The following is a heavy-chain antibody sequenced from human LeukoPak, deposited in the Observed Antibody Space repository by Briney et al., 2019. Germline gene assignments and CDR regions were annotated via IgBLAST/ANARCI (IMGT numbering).Heavy chain of an antibody. V-gene: IGHV3-74*01. Sequence: GSLRLSCAASGFTFSNHWMHWVRQVSGKGLVWVSRINTDGSDTSYADSVEGRFTISRDNARNTLYLQMNSLRPEDTAVYYCARNNWGIDDWGQGTPVTVSS. J-gene: IGHJ4*02. CDR2: INTDGSDT. D-gene: IGHD7-27*01. CDR1: GFTFSNHW. CDR3: ARNNWGIDD.